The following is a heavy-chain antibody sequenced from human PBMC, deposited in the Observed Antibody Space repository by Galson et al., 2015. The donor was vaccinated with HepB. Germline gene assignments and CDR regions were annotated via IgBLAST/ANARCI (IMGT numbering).Heavy chain of an antibody. CDR1: GFTFSNYA. CDR2: MSYDGSNE. V-gene: IGHV3-30*18. J-gene: IGHJ4*01. D-gene: IGHD3-16*01. Sequence: SLRLSCAASGFTFSNYAMHWVRQAPGKALEWVAVMSYDGSNEFYADSVKGRFTVFRNNFNDTLYLQMSSPRDDDSAIYFCAKPQREYVWGSHFDFWGRGTRVTVSS. CDR3: AKPQREYVWGSHFDF.